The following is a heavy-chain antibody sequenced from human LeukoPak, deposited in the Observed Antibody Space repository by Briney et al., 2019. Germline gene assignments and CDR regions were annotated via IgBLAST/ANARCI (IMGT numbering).Heavy chain of an antibody. CDR3: AKGGRDSKYFNY. J-gene: IGHJ4*02. D-gene: IGHD6-13*01. Sequence: PGGSLRLSCASPGVTFRWYALNLDRQAPGKGLEWVPIISASGATTNYADSVKGRFTVSRDTSENTLYLQMNSLRAENTALYYCAKGGRDSKYFNYWGQGTLVTVSS. CDR1: GVTFRWYA. CDR2: ISASGATT. V-gene: IGHV3-23*01.